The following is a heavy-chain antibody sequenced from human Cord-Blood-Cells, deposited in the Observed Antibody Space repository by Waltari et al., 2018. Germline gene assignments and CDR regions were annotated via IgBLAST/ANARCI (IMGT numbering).Heavy chain of an antibody. V-gene: IGHV3-73*02. CDR3: TRPYSAPDY. CDR1: GFTFSGSA. CDR2: SRSKANSYAT. D-gene: IGHD2-15*01. J-gene: IGHJ4*02. Sequence: EVQLVESGGGLVQPGGSLKLSCAASGFTFSGSAMHWVRQASGKGLEWVGRSRSKANSYATAYAASVKGRFTISRDDSKNTAYLQMNSLKAEDTAVYYCTRPYSAPDYWGQGTLVTVSS.